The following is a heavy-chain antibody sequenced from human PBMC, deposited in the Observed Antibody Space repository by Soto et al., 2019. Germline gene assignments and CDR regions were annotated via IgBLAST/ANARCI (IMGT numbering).Heavy chain of an antibody. D-gene: IGHD4-17*01. Sequence: QITLKESGPTLVRPAQTLTLTCDFSGFSLSTYHMGVAWIRQPPGKALEWLALIYWDDDKRYSPSLKDRLAISKDTSSNQVVLTITNIDPGDSATYFCAHAGDYDLLTLDHWGPVTLVTVSS. J-gene: IGHJ4*02. V-gene: IGHV2-5*02. CDR2: IYWDDDK. CDR3: AHAGDYDLLTLDH. CDR1: GFSLSTYHMG.